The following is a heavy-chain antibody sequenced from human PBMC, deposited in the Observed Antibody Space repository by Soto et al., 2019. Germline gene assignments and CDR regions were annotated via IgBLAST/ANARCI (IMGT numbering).Heavy chain of an antibody. CDR3: ARIQRITIFGVVPC. CDR2: IYYSGST. CDR1: GGSISSSSYY. D-gene: IGHD3-3*01. V-gene: IGHV4-39*01. Sequence: SETLSLTCTVSGGSISSSSYYWGWIRQPPGKGLEWIGSIYYSGSTYYNPSLKSRVTISVDTSKNQFSLKLSSVTAADTAVYYCARIQRITIFGVVPCWGQGTLVTVSS. J-gene: IGHJ4*02.